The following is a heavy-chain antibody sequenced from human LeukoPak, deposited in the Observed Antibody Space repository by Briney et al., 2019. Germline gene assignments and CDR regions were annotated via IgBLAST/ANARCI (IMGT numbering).Heavy chain of an antibody. D-gene: IGHD6-13*01. J-gene: IGHJ4*02. CDR1: GFTFRKYW. Sequence: QPGGSLRLSCAASGFTFRKYWMHWVRHAPGKGLVWVSRIDEDGRTTNYADSVKGRFTISRDNARDTLFLQMNGLRVEGTAVYYCVRDLAGADGYWGQGTPVTVSS. CDR2: IDEDGRTT. CDR3: VRDLAGADGY. V-gene: IGHV3-74*01.